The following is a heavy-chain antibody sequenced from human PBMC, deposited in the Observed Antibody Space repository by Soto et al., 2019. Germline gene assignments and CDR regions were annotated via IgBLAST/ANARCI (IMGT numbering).Heavy chain of an antibody. Sequence: GGSLRLSCAASGFTLSSYAIHWVRQAPGKGLEWVTVISKGGSNLYFADSVKGRFTISRDNSKNTLYLQMNSLRSEDTAVYYCAREVEYTSAFGISSSFDYWGQGTLVTVS. CDR1: GFTLSSYA. V-gene: IGHV3-30-3*01. D-gene: IGHD6-19*01. CDR3: AREVEYTSAFGISSSFDY. CDR2: ISKGGSNL. J-gene: IGHJ4*02.